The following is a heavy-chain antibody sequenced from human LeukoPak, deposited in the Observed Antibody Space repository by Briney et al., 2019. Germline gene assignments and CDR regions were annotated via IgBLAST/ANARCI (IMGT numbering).Heavy chain of an antibody. CDR1: GGSFSGYY. J-gene: IGHJ6*02. D-gene: IGHD6-13*01. V-gene: IGHV4-34*01. CDR2: INHSGST. CDR3: ARGRPIAGYYYYYGMDV. Sequence: SETLALTCAVYGGSFSGYYWSWIRQPPGKGLEWIGEINHSGSTNYNPSLKSRVTISVDTSKNQFSLKLSSVTAADTAVYYCARGRPIAGYYYYYGMDVWGQGTTVTVSS.